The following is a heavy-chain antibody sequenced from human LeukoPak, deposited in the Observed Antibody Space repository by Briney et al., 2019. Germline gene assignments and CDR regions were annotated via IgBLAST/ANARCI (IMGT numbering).Heavy chain of an antibody. D-gene: IGHD6-13*01. CDR2: IYTSGST. J-gene: IGHJ2*01. V-gene: IGHV4-4*07. CDR3: ARGGAAAGTVDL. CDR1: GGSISSYY. Sequence: SETLSLTCTVSGGSISSYYWSWIRQPAGKGLEWIGRIYTSGSTNYNPSLRSRVTMSVDTSKNQFSLKLSSVTAADTAVYYCARGGAAAGTVDLWGRGTLVTVSS.